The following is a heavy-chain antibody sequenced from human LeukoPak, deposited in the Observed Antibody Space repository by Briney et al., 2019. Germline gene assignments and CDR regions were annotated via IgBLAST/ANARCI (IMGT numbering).Heavy chain of an antibody. D-gene: IGHD1-26*01. J-gene: IGHJ4*02. Sequence: GGSLRLSCAASGFTFSSYAMSWVRQAPGKGLEWVSAISGSGGSTYYADSVKGRFTISRDNSKNTLYLQMNSLRAEDTAVYYCARVGGSYYGGRIFDYWGQGTLVTVSS. CDR3: ARVGGSYYGGRIFDY. CDR2: ISGSGGST. V-gene: IGHV3-23*01. CDR1: GFTFSSYA.